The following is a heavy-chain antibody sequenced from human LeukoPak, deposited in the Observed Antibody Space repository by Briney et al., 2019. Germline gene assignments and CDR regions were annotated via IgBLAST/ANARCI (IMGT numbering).Heavy chain of an antibody. V-gene: IGHV4-31*02. CDR2: IYYSGST. CDR3: AREDDVLADNAFDI. D-gene: IGHD3-9*01. CDR1: GFTVSTNY. Sequence: LRLSCAVSGFTVSTNYMNWIRQHPGKGLEWIGYIYYSGSTYYNPSLKSRVTISVDTSKNQFSLKLSSVTAADTAVYYCAREDDVLADNAFDIWGQGTMVTVSS. J-gene: IGHJ3*02.